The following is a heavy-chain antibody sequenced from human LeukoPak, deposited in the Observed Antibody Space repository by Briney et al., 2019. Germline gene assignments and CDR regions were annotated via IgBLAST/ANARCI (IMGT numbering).Heavy chain of an antibody. J-gene: IGHJ6*02. CDR2: IYTSGST. V-gene: IGHV4-4*07. D-gene: IGHD1-14*01. CDR3: ARDRDHVDYYYYGMDV. Sequence: SETLSLTCTVSGGSISSYYWSWIRQPAGKGLEWIGRIYTSGSTNYNPSLKSRVTMSVDTSKNQFSLKLSSVTAADTAVYYWARDRDHVDYYYYGMDVWGQGTTVTVSS. CDR1: GGSISSYY.